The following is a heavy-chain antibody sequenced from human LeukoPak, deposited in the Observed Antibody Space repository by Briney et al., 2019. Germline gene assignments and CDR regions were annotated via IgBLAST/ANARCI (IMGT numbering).Heavy chain of an antibody. V-gene: IGHV3-23*01. CDR1: GITLSNYG. CDR3: AKDRDGWSLNWFDP. D-gene: IGHD6-19*01. Sequence: GGSLRLSCAVSGITLSNYGMSWVRQAPGRGLEWVAGISGSGGSTNYADSVKGRFTVSRDNPKNTLYLQMNSLSPEDTAVYYCAKDRDGWSLNWFDPWGQGTLVTVSS. CDR2: ISGSGGST. J-gene: IGHJ5*02.